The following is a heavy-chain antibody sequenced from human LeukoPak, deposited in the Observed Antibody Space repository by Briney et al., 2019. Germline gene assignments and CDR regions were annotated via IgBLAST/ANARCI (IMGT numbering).Heavy chain of an antibody. CDR3: ARAGRPLFWWELLDY. D-gene: IGHD1-26*01. Sequence: PGGSLRLSCGASGFTFSDYYMSWIRQAPGKGLEWVSYISSSGSTIYYADSVKGRFTISRDNAKNSLYLQMNSLRAEDTAVYYCARAGRPLFWWELLDYWGQGTLVTVSS. J-gene: IGHJ4*02. CDR2: ISSSGSTI. CDR1: GFTFSDYY. V-gene: IGHV3-11*04.